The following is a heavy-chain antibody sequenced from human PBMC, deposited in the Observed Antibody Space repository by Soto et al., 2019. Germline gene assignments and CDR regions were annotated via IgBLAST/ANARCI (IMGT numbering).Heavy chain of an antibody. Sequence: SETLSLTCAVYGGSFSGYYWSWIRQPPGKGLEWIGEINHSGSTNYNPSLKSRVTISVDTSKNQFSLKLSSVTAADTAVYYCAREGYYDFWSGRNWFDPWGQGTLVTVSS. J-gene: IGHJ5*02. D-gene: IGHD3-3*01. CDR1: GGSFSGYY. V-gene: IGHV4-34*01. CDR3: AREGYYDFWSGRNWFDP. CDR2: INHSGST.